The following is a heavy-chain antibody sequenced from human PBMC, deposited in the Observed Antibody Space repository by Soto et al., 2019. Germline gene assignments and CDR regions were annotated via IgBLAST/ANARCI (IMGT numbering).Heavy chain of an antibody. CDR1: GFTFSSYA. CDR2: ISGSGGRT. D-gene: IGHD3-22*01. V-gene: IGHV3-23*01. Sequence: GGSLRLSCAASGFTFSSYAMSWVRQAPGKGLEWVSAISGSGGRTYYADSVKGRFTISRDNSKNTLYLQMNSRRAEDTAVYYCAKDWDDRGYYWGQGTLVTVSS. J-gene: IGHJ4*02. CDR3: AKDWDDRGYY.